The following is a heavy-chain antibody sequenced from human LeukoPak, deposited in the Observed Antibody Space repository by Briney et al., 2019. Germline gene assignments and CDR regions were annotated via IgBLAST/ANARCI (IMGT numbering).Heavy chain of an antibody. D-gene: IGHD3-16*01. J-gene: IGHJ4*02. CDR3: ARTPYYLGPFDY. CDR1: GFTVGSND. V-gene: IGHV3-66*02. CDR2: ISSGGRT. Sequence: GGSLRLSCAASGFTVGSNDMNWVRQAPGKGLEWVSLISSGGRTYYAESVKGRFTISRDNSKNTLSLQMNSLRAEDTAVYYCARTPYYLGPFDYWGQGTLVTVSS.